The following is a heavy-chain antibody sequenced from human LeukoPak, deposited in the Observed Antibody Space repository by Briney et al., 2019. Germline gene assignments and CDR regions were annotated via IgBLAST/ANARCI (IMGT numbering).Heavy chain of an antibody. CDR1: GYTFTSYG. J-gene: IGHJ4*02. D-gene: IGHD3-22*01. CDR3: ARVAHYYDSSGYYFDY. CDR2: ISAYNGNT. Sequence: EASVKVSCKASGYTFTSYGISWVQQAPGQGLEWMGWISAYNGNTNYAQKLQGRVTMTTDTSTSTAYMELRSLRSDDTAVYYCARVAHYYDSSGYYFDYWGQGTLVTVSS. V-gene: IGHV1-18*01.